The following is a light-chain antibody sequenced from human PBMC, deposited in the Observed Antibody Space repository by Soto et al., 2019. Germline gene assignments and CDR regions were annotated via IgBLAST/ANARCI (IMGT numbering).Light chain of an antibody. Sequence: EIVLTQSPGTLSLSPGERATLSCRASQSVSSSYLAWYQQKPCQTPRLLIYGASSRATGIPDRFSGSGSGTDFPLTISRLEPEDFAVYYSQHFGNSPYTFGQGTKLDIK. CDR2: GAS. V-gene: IGKV3-20*01. CDR3: QHFGNSPYT. CDR1: QSVSSSY. J-gene: IGKJ2*01.